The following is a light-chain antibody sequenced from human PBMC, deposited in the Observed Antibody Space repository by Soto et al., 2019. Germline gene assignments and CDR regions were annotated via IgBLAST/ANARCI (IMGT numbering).Light chain of an antibody. CDR3: SSYTSSSILYV. J-gene: IGLJ1*01. CDR2: DVS. V-gene: IGLV2-14*01. CDR1: SSDVGGHNY. Sequence: QSALTQPASVSGSPGQSSTISCTGTSSDVGGHNYVSWCQQHPGKAPKLMIYDVSNRPSGVSNRFSGSKSGNTASLTISGLQAEDEDDYYCSSYTSSSILYVFGTGTKLTVL.